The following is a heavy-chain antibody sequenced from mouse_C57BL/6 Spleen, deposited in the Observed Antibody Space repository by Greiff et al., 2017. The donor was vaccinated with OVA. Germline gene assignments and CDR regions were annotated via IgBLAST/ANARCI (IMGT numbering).Heavy chain of an antibody. CDR2: IYPGGGYT. CDR3: ARSDSYGSSGFDY. Sequence: VQLQQSGAELVRPGTSVKMSCKASGYTFTNYWIGWAKQRPGHGLEWIGDIYPGGGYTNYNEKFKGKATLTADKSSSTAYMQFSSLTSADSSISYCARSDSYGSSGFDYWGQGTTLTVSS. D-gene: IGHD1-1*01. CDR1: GYTFTNYW. J-gene: IGHJ2*01. V-gene: IGHV1-63*01.